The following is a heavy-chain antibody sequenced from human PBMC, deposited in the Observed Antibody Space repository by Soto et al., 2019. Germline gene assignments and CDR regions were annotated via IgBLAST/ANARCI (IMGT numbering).Heavy chain of an antibody. D-gene: IGHD2-2*01. CDR3: ARLLGDCSSTSCYGAPYFDY. J-gene: IGHJ4*02. V-gene: IGHV4-34*01. CDR1: GGSFSGYY. CDR2: INHSGST. Sequence: SETLSLTCAVYGGSFSGYYWSWIRQPPGKGLEWIGEINHSGSTNYNPSLKSRVTISVDTSKNQFSLKLSSVTAADTAVYYCARLLGDCSSTSCYGAPYFDYWGQGTLVTVSS.